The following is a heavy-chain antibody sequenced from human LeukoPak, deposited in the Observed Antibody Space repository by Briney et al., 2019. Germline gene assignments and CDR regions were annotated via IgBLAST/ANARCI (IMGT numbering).Heavy chain of an antibody. D-gene: IGHD3-16*02. CDR3: ARRGYDYVWGSYRAPDY. CDR1: GGTFSSYX. V-gene: IGHV1-69*01. Sequence: GSSVKVSCKASGGTFSSYXXXXXXQXXXXXXXXXXXXXXIFGTXXYAQKFQXXXXXXXXESTSTAYMELSSLRSEDTAVYYCARRGYDYVWGSYRAPDYWGQGTLVTVSS. CDR2: XXXIFGTX. J-gene: IGHJ4*02.